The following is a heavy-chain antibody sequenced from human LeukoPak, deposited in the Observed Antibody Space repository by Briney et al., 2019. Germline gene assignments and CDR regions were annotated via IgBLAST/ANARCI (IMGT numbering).Heavy chain of an antibody. CDR1: GGSISSYY. CDR2: IYTSGST. CDR3: ARVSPADYGDKRGYYYYYMDV. V-gene: IGHV4-4*07. Sequence: SETLSLTCTVSGGSISSYYWSWIRQPAGKGLEWIGRIYTSGSTNYNPSLKSRVTMSVDTSKNQFSLKLSSVTAADTAVYYCARVSPADYGDKRGYYYYYMDVWGKGTTVTVSS. D-gene: IGHD4-17*01. J-gene: IGHJ6*03.